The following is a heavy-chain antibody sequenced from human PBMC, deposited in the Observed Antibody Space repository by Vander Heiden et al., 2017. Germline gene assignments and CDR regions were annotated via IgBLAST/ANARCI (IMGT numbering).Heavy chain of an antibody. V-gene: IGHV4-39*01. D-gene: IGHD3-16*01. Sequence: QLQLQESGPGLVRPSATLSLTCAVSGGAVSSTSYYWDRMRQPPGKGLEWIGTVYYRGSAYYNPSLKSRLTISVDTSKNQFSLKVTSVTAADTAVYVCARKGAPEAFDIWGKGTMVTVSS. J-gene: IGHJ3*02. CDR2: VYYRGSA. CDR1: GGAVSSTSYY. CDR3: ARKGAPEAFDI.